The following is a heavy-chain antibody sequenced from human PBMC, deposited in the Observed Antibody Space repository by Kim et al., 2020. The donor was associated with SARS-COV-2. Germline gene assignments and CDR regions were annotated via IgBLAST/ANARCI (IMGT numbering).Heavy chain of an antibody. CDR3: ARGSSYTGYDHHS. CDR1: GGSFDIGGYF. J-gene: IGHJ4*02. Sequence: SETLSLTCSVSGGSFDIGGYFWSWIRQHPGKGLEWIGYIYYGGTTYLNPSLESRVTLSVDMSKSLFSLNLSAVTAAATADYFCARGSSYTGYDHHSWGQG. CDR2: IYYGGTT. D-gene: IGHD5-12*01. V-gene: IGHV4-31*03.